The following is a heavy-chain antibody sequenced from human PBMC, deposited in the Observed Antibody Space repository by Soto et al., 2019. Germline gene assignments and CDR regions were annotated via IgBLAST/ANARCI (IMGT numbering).Heavy chain of an antibody. CDR1: GFTFSSYA. D-gene: IGHD1-20*01. J-gene: IGHJ6*02. Sequence: LRLSCAASGFTFSSYAMHWVRQAPGKGLEWVAVISYDGSNKYYADSVKGRFTISRDNSKNTLYLQMNSLRAEDTAVYYCARDLGEFGYNWNYYYYYGMDVWGQGTTVTVSS. V-gene: IGHV3-30-3*01. CDR2: ISYDGSNK. CDR3: ARDLGEFGYNWNYYYYYGMDV.